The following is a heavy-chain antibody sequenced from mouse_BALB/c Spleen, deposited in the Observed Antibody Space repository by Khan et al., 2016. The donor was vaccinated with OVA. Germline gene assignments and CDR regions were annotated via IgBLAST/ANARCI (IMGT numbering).Heavy chain of an antibody. CDR3: ASHLTGSFAY. Sequence: EVKLVESGGDLVKPGGSLKLSCAASGFSFSSYSMSWARQTPDKRLEWVATISSGGDYTYYPDIVKGRFTISRDNAKNTLYLQMSSLKSEDTAMYYCASHLTGSFAYWGQGTLVTVSA. D-gene: IGHD4-1*01. J-gene: IGHJ3*01. CDR2: ISSGGDYT. CDR1: GFSFSSYS. V-gene: IGHV5-6*01.